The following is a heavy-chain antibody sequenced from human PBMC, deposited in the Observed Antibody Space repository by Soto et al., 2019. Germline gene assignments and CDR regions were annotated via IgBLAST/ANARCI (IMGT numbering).Heavy chain of an antibody. Sequence: EVQLLESGGGLVQPGGSLRLSCAASGFTFSSYAMSWVRQAPGKGLEWVSAISGSGGSTYYADSVKGRFTISRDNSKNTLYLQMNSLRAEDTVVYYCAKPREFSWGRDRSFDYWGQGTLVTVSS. J-gene: IGHJ4*02. CDR1: GFTFSSYA. CDR2: ISGSGGST. V-gene: IGHV3-23*01. D-gene: IGHD3-16*01. CDR3: AKPREFSWGRDRSFDY.